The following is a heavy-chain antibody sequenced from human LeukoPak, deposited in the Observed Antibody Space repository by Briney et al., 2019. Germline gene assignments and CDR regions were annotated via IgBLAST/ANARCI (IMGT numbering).Heavy chain of an antibody. D-gene: IGHD3-16*01. CDR1: GGSFSGYY. V-gene: IGHV4-34*01. CDR3: ARCSPWGSYYMDV. CDR2: INHSGST. J-gene: IGHJ6*03. Sequence: SETLSLTCAVYGGSFSGYYWSWIRQPPGKGLEWIGEINHSGSTNYNPSLKSRVTISVDTSKNQFSLKLSSVTAADTAVYYCARCSPWGSYYMDVWGKGTTVTVSS.